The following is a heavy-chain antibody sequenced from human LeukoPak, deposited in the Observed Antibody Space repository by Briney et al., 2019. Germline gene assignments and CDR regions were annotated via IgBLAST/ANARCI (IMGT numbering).Heavy chain of an antibody. CDR1: GFTFSSHG. D-gene: IGHD1-14*01. CDR3: AKGGTYKSNWFDP. CDR2: ISYDGSNK. J-gene: IGHJ5*02. V-gene: IGHV3-30*18. Sequence: GGSLRLSCAASGFTFSSHGMHWVRQAPGKGLEWVAGISYDGSNKYYADSVKGRSAISRDNSKNTLYMQMNSLRAEDTAVYYCAKGGTYKSNWFDPWGQGTLVTVSS.